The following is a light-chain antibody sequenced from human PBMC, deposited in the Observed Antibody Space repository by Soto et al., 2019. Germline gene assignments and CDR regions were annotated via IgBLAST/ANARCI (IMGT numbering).Light chain of an antibody. CDR1: KNLLTY. Sequence: DIQLTQFPSTLSASVGGTVTITCRASKNLLTYLAWYQQKPGRAPKLLIHDASTLEDGVPSRFSGSGSGTDFRLPMSCQQPEVLEMYQDKRYTSDLYTFGQGTTL. CDR3: KRYTSDLYT. J-gene: IGKJ2*01. CDR2: DAS. V-gene: IGKV1-5*01.